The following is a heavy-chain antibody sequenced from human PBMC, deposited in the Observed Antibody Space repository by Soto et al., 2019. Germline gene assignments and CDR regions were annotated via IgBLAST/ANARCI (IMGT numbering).Heavy chain of an antibody. Sequence: SETLSLTCTVSGGSISSYYWSWIRQPPGEGLERIGYIYYSGSTNYNPSLKSRVTISVDTSKNQFSLKLSSVTAADTAVYYCARDQDISRAFDIWGQGTMVTVSS. D-gene: IGHD2-15*01. V-gene: IGHV4-59*01. CDR1: GGSISSYY. J-gene: IGHJ3*02. CDR3: ARDQDISRAFDI. CDR2: IYYSGST.